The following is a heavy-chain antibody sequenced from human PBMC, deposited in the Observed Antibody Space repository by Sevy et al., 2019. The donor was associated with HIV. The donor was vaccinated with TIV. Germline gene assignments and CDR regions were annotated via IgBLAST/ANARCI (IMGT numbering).Heavy chain of an antibody. D-gene: IGHD3-3*01. CDR1: GYAFTGYY. J-gene: IGHJ6*02. CDR3: GGAPTDFWTGGMAV. CDR2: INPISGGT. Sequence: ASAKVSCKASGYAFTGYYIHWVRQAPGQGLEWMGRINPISGGTDDSQKFQGRVTMTRDTSISTAYMDVSRLTSDDTAVYYCGGAPTDFWTGGMAVWGQGNVVTVSS. V-gene: IGHV1-2*06.